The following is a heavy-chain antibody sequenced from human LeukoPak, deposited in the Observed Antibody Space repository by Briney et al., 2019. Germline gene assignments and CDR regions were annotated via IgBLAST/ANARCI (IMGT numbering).Heavy chain of an antibody. V-gene: IGHV3-23*01. D-gene: IGHD3-9*01. J-gene: IGHJ4*02. CDR3: AKDLLYDVLTGYFY. Sequence: GGSLRLSCAASGFTFSSYAMSWVRQAPGKGLEWVSAISGSGGSTYYADSVKGRFTISRDNAKNTMYLQMNSLRAEDTAVYYCAKDLLYDVLTGYFYWGQGTLVTVSS. CDR2: ISGSGGST. CDR1: GFTFSSYA.